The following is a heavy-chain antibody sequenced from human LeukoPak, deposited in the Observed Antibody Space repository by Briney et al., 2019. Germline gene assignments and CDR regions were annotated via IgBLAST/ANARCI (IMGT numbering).Heavy chain of an antibody. D-gene: IGHD1-26*01. J-gene: IGHJ4*02. Sequence: GASVKVSCKASGGTFSNYAISWVRQAPGQGLEWMGGIIPIFGTANYAQKFQGRVTITTDESTSTAYMELSSLRSEDTAVYYCRGVGAQDSDYWGQGTLVTVSS. CDR3: RGVGAQDSDY. CDR2: IIPIFGTA. V-gene: IGHV1-69*05. CDR1: GGTFSNYA.